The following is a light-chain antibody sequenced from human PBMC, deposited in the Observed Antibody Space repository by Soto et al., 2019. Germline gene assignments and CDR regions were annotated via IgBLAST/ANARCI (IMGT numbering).Light chain of an antibody. V-gene: IGLV1-47*01. CDR3: GTWDDRLSGPV. CDR1: SSNIGTTNY. Sequence: QSVLTQPPSASGTPGQRVTIPCAGSSSNIGTTNYVYWYQQLPGMAPKLLIYKNHQRPSGVPDRFSGSKSGTSASLAISGLRSEDEADYCCGTWDDRLSGPVFGGGTKLTVL. CDR2: KNH. J-gene: IGLJ2*01.